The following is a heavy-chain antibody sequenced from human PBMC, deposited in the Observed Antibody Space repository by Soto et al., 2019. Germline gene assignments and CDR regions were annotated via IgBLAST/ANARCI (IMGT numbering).Heavy chain of an antibody. J-gene: IGHJ6*02. Sequence: QVQLVQSGAEVKKPGASVKVSCKASGYTFTSYDINWVRQATGQGLEWMGWMNPNSGNTGYAQKFQGRVTWTRNTSISTAYMELSSLRSEDTAVYYCARRHSCGWHYYYGMDVWGQGTTVTVSS. V-gene: IGHV1-8*01. CDR2: MNPNSGNT. CDR1: GYTFTSYD. D-gene: IGHD6-19*01. CDR3: ARRHSCGWHYYYGMDV.